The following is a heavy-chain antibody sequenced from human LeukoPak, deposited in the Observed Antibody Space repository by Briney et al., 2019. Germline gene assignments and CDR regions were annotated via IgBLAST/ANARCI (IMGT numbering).Heavy chain of an antibody. D-gene: IGHD4/OR15-4a*01. J-gene: IGHJ4*02. Sequence: GGSLRLSCAASGFTFSTDAMNWVRQAPGMGLEWVSGISDSGGNTYYADSVKGRFTISRDKSKNTLDLQMNSLRAEDTAVYYCAKGTMHDYWGQGTLVTVSS. CDR1: GFTFSTDA. CDR2: ISDSGGNT. V-gene: IGHV3-23*01. CDR3: AKGTMHDY.